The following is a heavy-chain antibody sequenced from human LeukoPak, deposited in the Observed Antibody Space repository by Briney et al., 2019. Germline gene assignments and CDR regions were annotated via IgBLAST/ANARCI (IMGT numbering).Heavy chain of an antibody. J-gene: IGHJ6*03. CDR1: GFTFSSFD. D-gene: IGHD1-1*01. CDR2: IGTASDT. V-gene: IGHV3-13*01. Sequence: GSLRLSCAASGFTFSSFDMHWVRQPTGQGLEWVSTIGTASDTYYPGSVEGRFTLSRDNAKNSLYLQMNCLTAGDTAVYYCARGPPRGKYYYMDVWGKGTTVTVSS. CDR3: ARGPPRGKYYYMDV.